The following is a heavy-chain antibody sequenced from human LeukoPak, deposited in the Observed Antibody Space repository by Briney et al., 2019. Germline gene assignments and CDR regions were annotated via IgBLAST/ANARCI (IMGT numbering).Heavy chain of an antibody. Sequence: ASVKVSCKASGYTFSSYGISWVRQAPGQGLEWMGWISVYSGNTNYAQRFQDRVTMTTDTSTTTACMELRSLRSDDTAMYYCARDANGVLGDYWGQGTLVTVPS. CDR2: ISVYSGNT. D-gene: IGHD2-8*01. CDR3: ARDANGVLGDY. CDR1: GYTFSSYG. V-gene: IGHV1-18*01. J-gene: IGHJ4*02.